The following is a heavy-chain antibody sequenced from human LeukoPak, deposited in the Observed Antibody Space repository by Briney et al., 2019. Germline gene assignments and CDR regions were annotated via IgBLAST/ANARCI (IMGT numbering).Heavy chain of an antibody. D-gene: IGHD6-25*01. CDR3: AKSGGYGLIDY. CDR2: IYSSGST. Sequence: PSETLSLTCNVSGVSISSSSYYWVWIRQPPGKGLEWIGSIYSSGSTYYNSSLKSRVTISIDTSKNQVSLKMSSVTAADTAVYYCAKSGGYGLIDYWGQGTLVTVSS. CDR1: GVSISSSSYY. V-gene: IGHV4-39*01. J-gene: IGHJ4*01.